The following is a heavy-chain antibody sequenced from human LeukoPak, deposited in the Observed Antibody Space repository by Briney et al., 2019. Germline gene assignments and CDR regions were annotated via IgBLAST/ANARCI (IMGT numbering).Heavy chain of an antibody. J-gene: IGHJ3*02. CDR3: AKGLRFLEWLSNDAFDI. D-gene: IGHD3-3*01. Sequence: GGSLRLSCVVSGSTFGTYAMSWVRQAPGKGLEWVSLIRGSGGSTYYADSVRGRFTISRDNSKNTLYLQMNSLRAEDTAVYYCAKGLRFLEWLSNDAFDIWGQGTMVTVSS. CDR1: GSTFGTYA. CDR2: IRGSGGST. V-gene: IGHV3-23*01.